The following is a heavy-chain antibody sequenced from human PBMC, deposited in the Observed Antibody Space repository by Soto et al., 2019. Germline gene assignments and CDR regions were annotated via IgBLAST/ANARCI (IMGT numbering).Heavy chain of an antibody. CDR3: ARDVTSNHHGFDL. Sequence: QVQLQESGPGLVKPSQTPSLTCTVSGGSLKSGGYYWSWIRQQPGRGLEWIGYIYYTGRTYYNPSLESRVPFSGDTSKNQLSLKLSSVTAADTAVYYCARDVTSNHHGFDLWGHGTLVTVSS. CDR1: GGSLKSGGYY. V-gene: IGHV4-31*02. CDR2: IYYTGRT. J-gene: IGHJ5*02. D-gene: IGHD2-2*01.